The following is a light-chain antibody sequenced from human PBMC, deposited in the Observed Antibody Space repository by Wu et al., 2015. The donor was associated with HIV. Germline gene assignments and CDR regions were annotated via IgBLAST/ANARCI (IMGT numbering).Light chain of an antibody. Sequence: DIQMTQSPSTLSASVGERVTMTCRASESLNNRLAWYQQKPGKAPQLLIYWASSLERGAPSRFSGSGSETEFTLTISSLQPEDFATYYCQQSYSTPGTFGQGTKLEIK. J-gene: IGKJ2*02. V-gene: IGKV1-5*03. CDR3: QQSYSTPGT. CDR1: ESLNNR. CDR2: WAS.